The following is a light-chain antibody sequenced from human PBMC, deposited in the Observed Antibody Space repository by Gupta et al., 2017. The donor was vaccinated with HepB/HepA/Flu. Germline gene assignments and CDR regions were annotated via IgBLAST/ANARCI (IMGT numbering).Light chain of an antibody. CDR2: YPSDSDK. V-gene: IGLV5-45*02. CDR1: SGLNIATYR. Sequence: QAVLTQPSSLSAYPGASASLPCTFRSGLNIATYRIYWYQQKPGSPPQFLLYYPSDSDKQQGSGVPTRFSGSKVGSSTAVILLMAGGQSEADDDYYWMTWHSSIWVFGGGTKLTVL. J-gene: IGLJ3*02. CDR3: MTWHSSIWV.